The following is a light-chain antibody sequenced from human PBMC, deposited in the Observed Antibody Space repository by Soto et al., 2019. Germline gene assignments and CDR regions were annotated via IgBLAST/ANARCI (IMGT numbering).Light chain of an antibody. Sequence: QSVLTQPASLSGSPGQSITISCTGTSSDIGSYNYVSWYQQHPGKAPKLMIFDVSYRPSGISDRFSGSKSGNTASLTISGRQPEDEADYYCSLYGAGSILFGGWTKVT. CDR3: SLYGAGSIL. V-gene: IGLV2-14*03. J-gene: IGLJ3*02. CDR2: DVS. CDR1: SSDIGSYNY.